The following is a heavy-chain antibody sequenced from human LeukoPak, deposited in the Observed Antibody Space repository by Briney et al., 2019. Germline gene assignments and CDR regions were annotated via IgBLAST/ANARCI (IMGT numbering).Heavy chain of an antibody. J-gene: IGHJ4*02. D-gene: IGHD3-22*01. CDR3: AREYYDSSGCFDY. Sequence: GGSLRLSCAASGFTFSSYAMSWVRQAPGKGLEWVAVIWYDGSNKYYADSVKGRFTISRDNSKSTLYLQMNSLRAEDTAVYYCAREYYDSSGCFDYWGQGTLVTVSS. CDR2: IWYDGSNK. V-gene: IGHV3-33*08. CDR1: GFTFSSYA.